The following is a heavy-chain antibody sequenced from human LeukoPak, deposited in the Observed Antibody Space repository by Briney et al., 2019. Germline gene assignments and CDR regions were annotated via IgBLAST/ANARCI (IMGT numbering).Heavy chain of an antibody. V-gene: IGHV3-53*01. Sequence: PGGSLRLSCAASGFTVSNNYMGWVRQAPGKGLEWVSIIYSGGSTFYADSVKGRFTISRDNAKNTLYLQMNSLRAEDTAVYYCARARYGGNYYFDYWGQGTLVTVSS. CDR1: GFTVSNNY. CDR2: IYSGGST. CDR3: ARARYGGNYYFDY. J-gene: IGHJ4*02. D-gene: IGHD4-23*01.